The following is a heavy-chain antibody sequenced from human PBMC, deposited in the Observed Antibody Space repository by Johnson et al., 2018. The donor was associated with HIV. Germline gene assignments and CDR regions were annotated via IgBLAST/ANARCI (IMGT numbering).Heavy chain of an antibody. V-gene: IGHV3-33*08. Sequence: QVQLVESGGGLVQPGGSLRLSCAASGFTFSNAWMSWVRRAPGKGLEWVAVIRYDGSNKYYADYGKGRFHISRDNAKNPRYLQMNSLRAEATAVYYCARQFRSVGAPDAFDIWGQGTMVTISS. J-gene: IGHJ3*02. D-gene: IGHD1-26*01. CDR1: GFTFSNAW. CDR2: IRYDGSNK. CDR3: ARQFRSVGAPDAFDI.